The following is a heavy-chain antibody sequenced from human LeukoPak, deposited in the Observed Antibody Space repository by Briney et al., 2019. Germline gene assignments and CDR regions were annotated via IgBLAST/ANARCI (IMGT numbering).Heavy chain of an antibody. CDR3: ARGGGIAARGYYYYMDV. CDR1: GGTFSSYA. J-gene: IGHJ6*03. CDR2: IIPICGTA. Sequence: GASVKVSCKASGGTFSSYAISWVRQAPGQGLEWMGGIIPICGTANYAQKFQGRVTITTDESTSTAYLELSSLRSEDTAVYYCARGGGIAARGYYYYMDVWGKGTTVTVSS. D-gene: IGHD6-6*01. V-gene: IGHV1-69*05.